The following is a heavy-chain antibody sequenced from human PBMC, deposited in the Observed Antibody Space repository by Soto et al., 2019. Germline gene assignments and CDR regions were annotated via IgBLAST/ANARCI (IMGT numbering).Heavy chain of an antibody. J-gene: IGHJ4*01. V-gene: IGHV3-15*07. CDR3: TGLWFGEIYNY. Sequence: EVELVESGGGLVKPGGSLTLSCAASGFIFKNAWMNWVRQAPGKGLEWVGRIKNKNDGGTTDYAAFVKGRFTISRDASENTLYLHMNGLKTEDTGVYFCTGLWFGEIYNYWGQGSLVTVSS. CDR1: GFIFKNAW. CDR2: IKNKNDGGTT. D-gene: IGHD3-10*01.